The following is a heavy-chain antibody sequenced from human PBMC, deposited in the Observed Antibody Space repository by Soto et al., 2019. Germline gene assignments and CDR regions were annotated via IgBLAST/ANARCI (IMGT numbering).Heavy chain of an antibody. CDR3: VSEESDNEGNWFDL. J-gene: IGHJ5*02. Sequence: QLQLLESGGGVVQPGRSLKLSCAASGFTFSRYGMHWVRQAPGRGLEWVAVIFYDGSRKEYAVSLKGRFSISRDNSKNSLYLQMSSLRVEDTAMYFCVSEESDNEGNWFDLWGLGTLVTVSA. CDR2: IFYDGSRK. D-gene: IGHD1-1*01. CDR1: GFTFSRYG. V-gene: IGHV3-33*01.